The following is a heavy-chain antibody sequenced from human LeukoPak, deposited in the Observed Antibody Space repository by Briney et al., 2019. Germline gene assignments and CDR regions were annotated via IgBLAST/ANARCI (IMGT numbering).Heavy chain of an antibody. Sequence: GGSLRLSCAASGFTFSSYAMSWVRQAPGKGLEWVSGISGSGASTYYADSVRGRFTISRDNSNNTLYLQMNSLRAEDTAVYYCARDEGYFQHWGQGTLVTVSS. V-gene: IGHV3-23*01. CDR1: GFTFSSYA. CDR3: ARDEGYFQH. J-gene: IGHJ1*01. CDR2: ISGSGAST.